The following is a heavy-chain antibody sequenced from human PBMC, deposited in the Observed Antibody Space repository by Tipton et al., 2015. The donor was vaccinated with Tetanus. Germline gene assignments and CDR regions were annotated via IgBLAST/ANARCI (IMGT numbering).Heavy chain of an antibody. V-gene: IGHV4-61*08. D-gene: IGHD5-24*01. CDR2: ISNSGGT. CDR1: GDAVRRGDYQ. CDR3: ARADNNFTKKGPLAS. Sequence: TLSLTCTVSGDAVRRGDYQWNWIRQSPGKGLEWLAYISNSGGTNSNYDLKSRISISRDTSKSQFSLSLTSVTAADTAVYYCARADNNFTKKGPLASWGKRAQVIVS. J-gene: IGHJ4*02.